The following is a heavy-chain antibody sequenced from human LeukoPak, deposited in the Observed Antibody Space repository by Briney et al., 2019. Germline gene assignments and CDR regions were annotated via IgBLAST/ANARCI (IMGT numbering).Heavy chain of an antibody. CDR2: ISSSSSTI. CDR1: GFTFSSYS. V-gene: IGHV3-48*01. J-gene: IGHJ3*02. CDR3: ARDGELLGSYSSMGDAFDI. D-gene: IGHD6-13*01. Sequence: GGSLRLSCAASGFTFSSYSMNWVRQAPGKGLEWVSYISSSSSTIYYADSVKGRFTISRDNAKNSLYLQMNSLRAEDTAVYYCARDGELLGSYSSMGDAFDIWGQGTMVTVSS.